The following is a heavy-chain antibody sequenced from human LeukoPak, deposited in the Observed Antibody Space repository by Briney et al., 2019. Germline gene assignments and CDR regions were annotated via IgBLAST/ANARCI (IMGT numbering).Heavy chain of an antibody. Sequence: GGSLRLSCAASGFTVSSSYMTWVRQAPGKGLEWVSVIYSGGDTFYADSVKGRFTISRDNSKNTLYLQMNSLRAEDTAVYYCAGDLGDPTDYWGQGTLVTVSS. J-gene: IGHJ4*02. V-gene: IGHV3-53*01. CDR3: AGDLGDPTDY. CDR2: IYSGGDT. CDR1: GFTVSSSY.